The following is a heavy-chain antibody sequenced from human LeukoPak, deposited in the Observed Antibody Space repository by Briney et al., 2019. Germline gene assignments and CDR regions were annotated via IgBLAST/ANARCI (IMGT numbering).Heavy chain of an antibody. CDR3: ARQSGSGWPTGGWSDAFDI. CDR2: IYPGDSDT. J-gene: IGHJ3*02. Sequence: GESLKISCKGSGYSFTSYWIGWVRQMPGKGLEWMGIIYPGDSDTRYSPSFQGQVTISADKSISTAYVQWSSLKASDTAMYYCARQSGSGWPTGGWSDAFDIWGQGTMVTVPS. CDR1: GYSFTSYW. D-gene: IGHD6-19*01. V-gene: IGHV5-51*01.